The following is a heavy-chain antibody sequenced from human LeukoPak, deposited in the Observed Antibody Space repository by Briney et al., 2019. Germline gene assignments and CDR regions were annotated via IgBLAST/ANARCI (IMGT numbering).Heavy chain of an antibody. CDR2: INHSGST. CDR3: ARGRRTMVRGVMVGFQH. Sequence: SETLSLTCAVYGGSFSGYYWSWIRQPPGKGLGWIGEINHSGSTNYNPSLKSRVTISVDTSKNQFSLKLSSVTAADTAVYYCARGRRTMVRGVMVGFQHWGQGTLVTVSS. V-gene: IGHV4-34*01. CDR1: GGSFSGYY. J-gene: IGHJ1*01. D-gene: IGHD3-10*01.